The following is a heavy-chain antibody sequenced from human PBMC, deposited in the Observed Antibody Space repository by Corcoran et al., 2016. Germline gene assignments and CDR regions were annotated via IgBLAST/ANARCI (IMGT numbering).Heavy chain of an antibody. J-gene: IGHJ6*02. CDR1: GFTFSDSA. V-gene: IGHV3-73*02. Sequence: EVQLVESGGDLVQPGGSLRLSCAASGFTFSDSAIHWVRQASGKGLEWVGRIRCRPNSYATAYAASLGGRFTISRDDSKNTAYLQMNSLKTEDTAVYYCTRGIGGYGMDVWGQGTTVTVSS. CDR3: TRGIGGYGMDV. D-gene: IGHD3-16*01. CDR2: IRCRPNSYAT.